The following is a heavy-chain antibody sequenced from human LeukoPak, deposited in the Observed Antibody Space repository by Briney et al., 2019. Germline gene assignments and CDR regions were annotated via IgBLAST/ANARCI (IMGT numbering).Heavy chain of an antibody. CDR3: ARLGYCSSTTCPPSGYYYGMDV. Sequence: SQTLSLTCAISGDSVSSDNAAWNWIRQSPSRGLEWLGRTSYRSKWSKWYDDYAVSVRSRITITPDTSKNQFSLQLNSVTPEDTAVYYCARLGYCSSTTCPPSGYYYGMDVWGQGTTVTVSS. J-gene: IGHJ6*02. CDR2: TSYRSKWSKWYD. D-gene: IGHD2-2*01. CDR1: GDSVSSDNAA. V-gene: IGHV6-1*01.